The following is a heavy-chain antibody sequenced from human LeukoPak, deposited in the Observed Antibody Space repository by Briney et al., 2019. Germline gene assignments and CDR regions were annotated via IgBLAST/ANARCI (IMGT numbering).Heavy chain of an antibody. Sequence: SETQSLTCTVSGGSISSDSYYWGWIRQPPGKGLEWIGSIYYSGKTFYNPSLKSRVTISIATSKTQFSLNVSSVTAADTAVYYCARVGRNGGWHFDYWGQGTLVTVSS. CDR2: IYYSGKT. CDR3: ARVGRNGGWHFDY. CDR1: GGSISSDSYY. D-gene: IGHD6-19*01. J-gene: IGHJ4*02. V-gene: IGHV4-39*07.